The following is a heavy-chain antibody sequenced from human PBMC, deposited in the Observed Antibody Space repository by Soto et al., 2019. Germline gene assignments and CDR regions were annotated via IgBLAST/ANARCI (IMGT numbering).Heavy chain of an antibody. V-gene: IGHV4-39*01. D-gene: IGHD3-22*01. CDR1: DGSLNSDSSY. CDR2: INHSGST. CDR3: ARLGGYVSVGYYYLWDS. J-gene: IGHJ4*02. Sequence: SETLSLTCRLSDGSLNSDSSYWGWIRQTPGKGLEWIGVINHSGSTYHNLSLKGRVTMSVDASRNQFSLKLTSMTAADTAVYYCARLGGYVSVGYYYLWDSWGQGTLVTVSS.